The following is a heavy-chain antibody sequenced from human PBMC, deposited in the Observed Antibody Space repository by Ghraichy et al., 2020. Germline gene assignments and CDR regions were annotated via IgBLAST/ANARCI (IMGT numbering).Heavy chain of an antibody. V-gene: IGHV4-34*01. CDR1: GGSFSGYY. D-gene: IGHD6-25*01. CDR3: ARGSRY. J-gene: IGHJ4*02. CDR2: INHSGST. Sequence: SETLSLTCAVYGGSFSGYYWSWIRQPPGKGLEWIGEINHSGSTNYNPSLKSRVTISVDTSKNQFSLKLSSVTAADTAVYYCARGSRYWGQGTLVTVSS.